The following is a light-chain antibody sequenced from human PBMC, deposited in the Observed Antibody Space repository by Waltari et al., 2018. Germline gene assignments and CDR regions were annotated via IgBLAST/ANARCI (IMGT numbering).Light chain of an antibody. V-gene: IGLV3-9*01. CDR3: QVWDRIAVV. CDR2: RDR. Sequence: SYELTQPPSLSVALGQTATITCGGTNIGGKNVHWYQQRPGQAPVLVIYRDRNRPSGIPDRFSGSKSGNTATLVISRVQAADEADYYCQVWDRIAVVFGGGTKLTVL. CDR1: NIGGKN. J-gene: IGLJ3*02.